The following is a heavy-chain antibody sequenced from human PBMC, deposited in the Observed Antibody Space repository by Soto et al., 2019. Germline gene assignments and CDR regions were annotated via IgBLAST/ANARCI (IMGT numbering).Heavy chain of an antibody. V-gene: IGHV1-2*04. Sequence: AAVKVSCKASGYTFTGYYMHWVRQAPGQGLEWMGWINPNSGGTNYAQKFQGWVTMTRDTSISTASMELSRLRSDDTAVYYCARGVYSGSYSIPDYWGQGTLVTVSS. D-gene: IGHD1-26*01. CDR3: ARGVYSGSYSIPDY. CDR1: GYTFTGYY. J-gene: IGHJ4*02. CDR2: INPNSGGT.